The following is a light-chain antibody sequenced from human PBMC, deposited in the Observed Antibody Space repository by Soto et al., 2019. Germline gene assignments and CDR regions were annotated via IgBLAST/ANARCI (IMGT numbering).Light chain of an antibody. Sequence: VLTQSPGTLYLSPGERGTLSCRASQSVDSSTLAWYQQKPGQAPRLLISGASKRATGTPDRFSGSGSGTDFTLTISIMEPEDFAVYYCQHFEDSLTFGGGTKVEIK. J-gene: IGKJ4*01. CDR1: QSVDSST. CDR2: GAS. CDR3: QHFEDSLT. V-gene: IGKV3-20*01.